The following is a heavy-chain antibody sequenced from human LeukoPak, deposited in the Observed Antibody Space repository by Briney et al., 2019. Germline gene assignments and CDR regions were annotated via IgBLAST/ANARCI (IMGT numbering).Heavy chain of an antibody. CDR3: AREGQDTAMVYWYFDL. J-gene: IGHJ2*01. D-gene: IGHD5-18*01. V-gene: IGHV1-3*01. CDR2: INAGNGNA. Sequence: ASVKVSCKASGYTFTSYGISWVRQAPGQGLEWMGWINAGNGNAKYSQKFQGRVTITRDTSASTAYMELSSLRSEDTAVYYCAREGQDTAMVYWYFDLWGRGTLVTVSS. CDR1: GYTFTSYG.